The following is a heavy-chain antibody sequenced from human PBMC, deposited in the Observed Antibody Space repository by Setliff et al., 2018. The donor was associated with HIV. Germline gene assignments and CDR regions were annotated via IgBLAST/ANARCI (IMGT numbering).Heavy chain of an antibody. D-gene: IGHD3-22*01. CDR3: ARDRTPKRGYTYREPDFDS. Sequence: ASVKVSCKASGYSFTDYYIHWVRQAPGQGLEWMGWINTANGNTKYSQKFQDRVTITRDTSASTGYMEVNSLRPEDTAVYYCARDRTPKRGYTYREPDFDSWGQGTLVTVSS. V-gene: IGHV1-3*04. CDR1: GYSFTDYY. J-gene: IGHJ4*02. CDR2: INTANGNT.